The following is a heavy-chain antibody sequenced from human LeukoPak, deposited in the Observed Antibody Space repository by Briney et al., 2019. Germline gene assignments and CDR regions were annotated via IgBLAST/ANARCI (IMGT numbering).Heavy chain of an antibody. CDR3: ARDRRVVITFGSYYYGMDV. CDR2: INPNSGGT. CDR1: GGTFSSYA. J-gene: IGHJ6*02. D-gene: IGHD3-16*01. Sequence: ASVKVSCKASGGTFSSYAISWVRQAPGQGLEWMGRINPNSGGTNYAQKFQGRVTMTRDTSISTAYMELSRLRSDDTAVYYCARDRRVVITFGSYYYGMDVWGQGTTVTVSS. V-gene: IGHV1-2*06.